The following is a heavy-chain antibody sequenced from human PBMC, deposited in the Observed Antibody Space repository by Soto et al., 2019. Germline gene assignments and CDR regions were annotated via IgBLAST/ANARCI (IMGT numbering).Heavy chain of an antibody. CDR1: GGTFSSYA. V-gene: IGHV1-69*01. D-gene: IGHD2-2*01. J-gene: IGHJ6*02. CDR3: GSLLYEEFAVVPAANLDGKDL. Sequence: QVQLVQSGAEVKKPGSSVKVSCKASGGTFSSYAISWVRQAPGQGLEWMGGIIPIFGTANYAQKYQGRVTITADESTSTAQMELSGRRSEAKAVYSSGSLLYEEFAVVPAANLDGKDLSGQGPTVVVS. CDR2: IIPIFGTA.